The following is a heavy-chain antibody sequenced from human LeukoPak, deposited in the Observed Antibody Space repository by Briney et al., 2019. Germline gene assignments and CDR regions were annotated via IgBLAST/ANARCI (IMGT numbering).Heavy chain of an antibody. CDR3: AKSVSPGGYVGSLYFFDD. Sequence: GGSLRLSCAASGLTFSSYAMSWVRQAPGKGLELVSTISGSGGTTYYADPVEGQFTISRDNSKKTVSLQMNSLRAEDTAIYYCAKSVSPGGYVGSLYFFDDWGQGTLVTVSS. D-gene: IGHD1-26*01. CDR2: ISGSGGTT. V-gene: IGHV3-23*01. CDR1: GLTFSSYA. J-gene: IGHJ4*02.